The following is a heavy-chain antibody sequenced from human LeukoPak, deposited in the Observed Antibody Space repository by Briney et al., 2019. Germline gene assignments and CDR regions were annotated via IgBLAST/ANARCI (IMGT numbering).Heavy chain of an antibody. CDR2: IKQDGSDK. V-gene: IGHV3-7*05. CDR1: GFTFSSYA. Sequence: PGGSLRLSCAASGFTFSSYAMHWVRQAPGKGLEWVANIKQDGSDKYYVDSVKGRFTISRDNAKNSLYLQMNSLRAEDTAVYYCARWRGYDYGFFDPWGQGTLVTVSS. D-gene: IGHD4/OR15-4a*01. CDR3: ARWRGYDYGFFDP. J-gene: IGHJ5*02.